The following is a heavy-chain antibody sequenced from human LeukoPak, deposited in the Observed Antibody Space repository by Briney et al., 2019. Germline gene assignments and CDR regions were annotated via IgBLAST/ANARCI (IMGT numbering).Heavy chain of an antibody. CDR3: ARDGGASPSGLYYYGMDV. CDR1: GDSVSSNSAA. J-gene: IGHJ6*02. V-gene: IGHV6-1*01. Sequence: SQTLSLTCTISGDSVSSNSAAWNWIRQSPSRGLEWLGRTYYRSKWYNDYAVSVKSRITINPDTSKNLFSLQLNSVTPEDTAVYYCARDGGASPSGLYYYGMDVWGQGTTVTVSS. D-gene: IGHD4/OR15-4a*01. CDR2: TYYRSKWYN.